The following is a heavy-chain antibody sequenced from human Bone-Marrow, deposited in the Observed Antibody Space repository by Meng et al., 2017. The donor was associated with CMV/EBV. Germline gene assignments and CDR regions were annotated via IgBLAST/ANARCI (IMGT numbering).Heavy chain of an antibody. V-gene: IGHV1-69*04. Sequence: SVKVSCKASGGTFSSYTISWVRQAPGQGLEWMGRIIPILGIANYAQKFQGRVTITADKSTSTAYMELSSLRSEDTAVYFCARDRDGYNGQDFWGRGTLVTVSS. J-gene: IGHJ4*02. CDR2: IIPILGIA. CDR3: ARDRDGYNGQDF. D-gene: IGHD5-24*01. CDR1: GGTFSSYT.